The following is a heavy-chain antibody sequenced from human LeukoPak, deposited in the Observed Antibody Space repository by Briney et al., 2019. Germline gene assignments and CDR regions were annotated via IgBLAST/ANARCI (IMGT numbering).Heavy chain of an antibody. V-gene: IGHV1-2*02. J-gene: IGHJ5*02. CDR2: INPNSGGT. Sequence: ASVKVSCKASGYTFTGYYMHWVRQAPGQGLEWMGWINPNSGGTNYAQKFQGRVTMTRDTSISTAYMELSRLRSDDTAVYYCARGGSSWYFLGGPGFDPWGQGTLVTVSS. D-gene: IGHD6-13*01. CDR3: ARGGSSWYFLGGPGFDP. CDR1: GYTFTGYY.